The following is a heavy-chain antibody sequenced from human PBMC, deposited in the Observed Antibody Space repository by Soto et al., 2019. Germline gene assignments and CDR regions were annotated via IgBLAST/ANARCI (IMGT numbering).Heavy chain of an antibody. Sequence: SLRLSCAASGFTFSSYAMHWVRQAPGRGLEWVAVISYDGSNKYYADSVKGRFTISRDNSKNTLYLQMNSLRAEDTAVYYCASSIAVAADDDFDIWGQGTMVTVSS. J-gene: IGHJ3*02. CDR3: ASSIAVAADDDFDI. D-gene: IGHD6-19*01. V-gene: IGHV3-30-3*01. CDR2: ISYDGSNK. CDR1: GFTFSSYA.